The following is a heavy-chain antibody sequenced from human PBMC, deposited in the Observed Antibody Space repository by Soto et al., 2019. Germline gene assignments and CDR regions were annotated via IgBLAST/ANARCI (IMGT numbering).Heavy chain of an antibody. CDR1: VFTFINHG. D-gene: IGHD3-3*01. CDR2: IPDDGINK. J-gene: IGHJ6*02. V-gene: IGHV3-30*18. Sequence: PGWSLRLSCASSVFTFINHGMHWVRQAPGKGLEWVAVIPDDGINKYYADSVKGRFTISRDNSKNTLYLQMNSLRAEDTAVYYCAKGLQDSGITIFGVPYIRVPLDVWGQGIPVTVSS. CDR3: AKGLQDSGITIFGVPYIRVPLDV.